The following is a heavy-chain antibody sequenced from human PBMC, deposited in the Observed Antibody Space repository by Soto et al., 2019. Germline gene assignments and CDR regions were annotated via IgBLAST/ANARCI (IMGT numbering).Heavy chain of an antibody. D-gene: IGHD3-10*01. J-gene: IGHJ6*04. Sequence: GGSLRLSCAASGFTFSSYAMHWVRQAPGKGLEWVAVISYDGSNKYYADSVKGRFTISRENSKNTLYLQMNSLRAEDTAVYYCAKGYYYGSGSQMTPYYYGMDVWGKGTTVTV. CDR1: GFTFSSYA. CDR2: ISYDGSNK. V-gene: IGHV3-30-3*01. CDR3: AKGYYYGSGSQMTPYYYGMDV.